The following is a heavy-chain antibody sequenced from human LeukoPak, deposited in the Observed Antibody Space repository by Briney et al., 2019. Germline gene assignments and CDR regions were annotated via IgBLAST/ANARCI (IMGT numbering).Heavy chain of an antibody. CDR3: VRDGAIGAAGTSTPWY. J-gene: IGHJ4*02. CDR1: GYSISSGYY. CDR2: IYHSGST. D-gene: IGHD6-13*01. Sequence: SETLSLTCSVSGYSISSGYYWGWIRQPPGKGLEWIGSIYHSGSTYYNPSLKSRVTISVDTSNNQFSLKLRSVTAADTAVYYCVRDGAIGAAGTSTPWYWGQGTLVTVSS. V-gene: IGHV4-38-2*02.